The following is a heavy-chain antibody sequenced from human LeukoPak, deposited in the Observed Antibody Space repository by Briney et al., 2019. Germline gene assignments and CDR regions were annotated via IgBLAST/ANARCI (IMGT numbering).Heavy chain of an antibody. CDR1: GYTFTNRG. CDR3: ARESGGNTMAGDY. Sequence: GASVKVSCKASGYTFTNRGISWVRQAPGQGLEWMGWISTYTGDTNFAQNFQGRVTLTTDTTTSTAYMELGSLRSDDTAVYYCARESGGNTMAGDYWGQGTLVTVSS. CDR2: ISTYTGDT. D-gene: IGHD2-15*01. J-gene: IGHJ4*02. V-gene: IGHV1-18*01.